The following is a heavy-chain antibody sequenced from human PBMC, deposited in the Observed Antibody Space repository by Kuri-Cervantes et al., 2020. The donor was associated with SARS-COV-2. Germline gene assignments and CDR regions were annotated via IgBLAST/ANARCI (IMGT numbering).Heavy chain of an antibody. V-gene: IGHV4-30-2*01. CDR1: GGSISSGGYT. CDR3: AGVHARGWFDP. J-gene: IGHJ5*02. CDR2: IYHSWCT. Sequence: LRLSCAVSGGSISSGGYTWSWIRQPPGKGLEWIGYIYHSWCTYYNPSLKSRVTISVDRSKNHFTLKLSPVTAADTALYCCAGVHARGWFDPWGQGTLVTVSS. D-gene: IGHD6-6*01.